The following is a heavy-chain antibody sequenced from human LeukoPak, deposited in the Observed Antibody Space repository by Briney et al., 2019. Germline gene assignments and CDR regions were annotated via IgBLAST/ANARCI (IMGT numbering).Heavy chain of an antibody. J-gene: IGHJ5*02. V-gene: IGHV4-31*03. Sequence: PSETLSLTCIVSGGSISSGGYYWSWIRQHPGKGLEWIGYIYYSGSTYYNPSLRSRVAISVDTSKNQFSLKLSSVTAADTAVYYCARDGVKWELQNNWFDPWGQGTLVTVSS. CDR1: GGSISSGGYY. CDR2: IYYSGST. CDR3: ARDGVKWELQNNWFDP. D-gene: IGHD1-26*01.